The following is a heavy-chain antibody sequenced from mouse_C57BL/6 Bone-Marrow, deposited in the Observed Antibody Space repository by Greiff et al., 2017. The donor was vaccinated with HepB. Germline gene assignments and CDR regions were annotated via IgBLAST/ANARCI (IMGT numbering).Heavy chain of an antibody. Sequence: QVQLQQPGAELVKPGASVKLSCKASGYTFTSYWMQWVKQRPGQGLEWIGEIDPSDSYTNYNQKFKGKATLTVDTSSSTAYMQLSSLTSEDSAVYYCARGSDVDYWGQGTSVTVSS. CDR1: GYTFTSYW. CDR3: ARGSDVDY. V-gene: IGHV1-50*01. J-gene: IGHJ4*01. CDR2: IDPSDSYT.